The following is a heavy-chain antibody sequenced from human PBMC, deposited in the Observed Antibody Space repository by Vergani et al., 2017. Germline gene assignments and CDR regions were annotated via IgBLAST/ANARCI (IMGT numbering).Heavy chain of an antibody. CDR2: FDPEDGET. J-gene: IGHJ6*02. Sequence: QVQLVQSGAEVQKPGASVNVSCKVSGYTLTELSMHWVRQAPGKGLEWMGGFDPEDGETIYAQKFQGRVTMTEDTSTDTAYMELSSLSSEDTAVYYCATPXLRFSYYYYYGMDVWGQGTTVTVSS. V-gene: IGHV1-24*01. CDR3: ATPXLRFSYYYYYGMDV. CDR1: GYTLTELS. D-gene: IGHD5-12*01.